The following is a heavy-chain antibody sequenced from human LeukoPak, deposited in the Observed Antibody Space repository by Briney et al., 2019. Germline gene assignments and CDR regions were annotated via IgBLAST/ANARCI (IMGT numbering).Heavy chain of an antibody. CDR2: IYTSGST. J-gene: IGHJ4*02. CDR3: AQTPLDNWNYRPPFDY. Sequence: PSETLSLTCTVSGGSIISGTYYWSWIRQPAGKGLEWIGRIYTSGSTNYNPSLKSRVTISVDTSKNQFSLKLSSVTAADTAVYYCAQTPLDNWNYRPPFDYWGQGTLVTVSS. V-gene: IGHV4-61*02. D-gene: IGHD1-7*01. CDR1: GGSIISGTYY.